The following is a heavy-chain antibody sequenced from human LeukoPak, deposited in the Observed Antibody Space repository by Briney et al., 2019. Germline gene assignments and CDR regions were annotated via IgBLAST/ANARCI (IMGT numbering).Heavy chain of an antibody. CDR2: IYSGGST. D-gene: IGHD6-19*01. J-gene: IGHJ4*02. V-gene: IGHV3-53*01. Sequence: GGSLRLSCAASGFTVSSNYMSWVRQAPGKGLEWVSVIYSGGSTYYADSVKGRFTISRDNSKNTLYLQMNSLRAEDTAVYYCARARQQWLVFDYWGQGTLVTVSS. CDR1: GFTVSSNY. CDR3: ARARQQWLVFDY.